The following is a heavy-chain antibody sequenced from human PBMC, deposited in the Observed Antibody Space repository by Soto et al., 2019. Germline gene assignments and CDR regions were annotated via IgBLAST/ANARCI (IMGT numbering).Heavy chain of an antibody. CDR2: ISAYNGNT. J-gene: IGHJ6*02. D-gene: IGHD1-26*01. V-gene: IGHV1-18*01. CDR1: GYTFTSYG. CDR3: ASLGATTRGYYYYGMDV. Sequence: QVQLVQSGAEVKKPGASVKVSCKASGYTFTSYGISWVRQAPGQGLEWMGWISAYNGNTNYAQKLQGRVTMTTDTATSTAYMELRSLRSDDTAVYYCASLGATTRGYYYYGMDVWGQGTTVTVSS.